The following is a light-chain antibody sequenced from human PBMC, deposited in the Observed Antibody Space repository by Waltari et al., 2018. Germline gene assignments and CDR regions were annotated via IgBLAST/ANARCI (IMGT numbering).Light chain of an antibody. CDR2: AAS. CDR1: QSISSY. J-gene: IGKJ4*01. V-gene: IGKV1-39*01. CDR3: QQSYSTPLT. Sequence: DIQMTQSPSSLSASVGDRVTITCRASQSISSYLNWYQQKPGNAPKLLIYAASSLQSGVPSRFSGSGSATDFTHTISSLQPEDFATYYCQQSYSTPLTFGGGTKVEIK.